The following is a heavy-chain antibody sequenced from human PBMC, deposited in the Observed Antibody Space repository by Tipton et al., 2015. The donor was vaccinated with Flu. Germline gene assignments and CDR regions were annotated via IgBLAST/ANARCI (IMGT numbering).Heavy chain of an antibody. CDR3: AREADSSGYYPFDY. V-gene: IGHV4-59*01. D-gene: IGHD3-22*01. CDR2: IYYSGST. CDR1: GGSISCYY. J-gene: IGHJ4*02. Sequence: TLSLTCTVSGGSISCYYWSWIRQPPGKGLEWIGYIYYSGSTNYNPSLKSRVTISVDTSKNQFSLRLSSVTAADTAVYYCAREADSSGYYPFDYWGQGTLVTVSS.